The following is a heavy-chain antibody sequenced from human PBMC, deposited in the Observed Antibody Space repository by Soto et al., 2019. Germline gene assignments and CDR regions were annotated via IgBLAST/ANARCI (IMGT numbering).Heavy chain of an antibody. D-gene: IGHD4-17*01. V-gene: IGHV4-59*01. CDR1: GGYINSYY. CDR2: IYYSGST. CDR3: AKNDDHGSSYHGMDV. Sequence: PSETLSLTCTVSGGYINSYYWNWIRQPPGKGLGWIGYIYYSGSTNYNPSLKSRVVISVDTSKNQFSLKLRSVTAADTAMYYCAKNDDHGSSYHGMDVWGQGTTVTVSS. J-gene: IGHJ6*01.